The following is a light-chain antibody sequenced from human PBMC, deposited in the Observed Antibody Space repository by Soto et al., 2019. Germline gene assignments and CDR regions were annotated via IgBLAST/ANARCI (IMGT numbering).Light chain of an antibody. CDR3: QQYHSTPPRWT. CDR2: AAS. CDR1: QGVSAY. Sequence: DIQMTQSPSSLSASVGDRVTITCRASQGVSAYLLWYQQTQGRAPKLLIYAASNLVSGVPSRFSGSGSGTNFTLTISSLQAEDVAVYYCQQYHSTPPRWTFGQGTKVEI. J-gene: IGKJ1*01. V-gene: IGKV1-39*01.